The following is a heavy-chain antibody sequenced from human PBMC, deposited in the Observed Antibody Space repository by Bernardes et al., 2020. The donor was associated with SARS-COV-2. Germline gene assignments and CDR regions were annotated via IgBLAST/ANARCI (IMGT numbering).Heavy chain of an antibody. J-gene: IGHJ6*02. Sequence: ASVKVSCKASGYTSTSYGISWVRQAPGQGLEWMGWISAYNGNTNYAQKLQGRVTMTTDTSTSTAYMELRSLRSDDTAVYYCARDRVVVAADYYYYGMDVWGQGTTVTVSS. CDR3: ARDRVVVAADYYYYGMDV. CDR1: GYTSTSYG. D-gene: IGHD2-15*01. V-gene: IGHV1-18*01. CDR2: ISAYNGNT.